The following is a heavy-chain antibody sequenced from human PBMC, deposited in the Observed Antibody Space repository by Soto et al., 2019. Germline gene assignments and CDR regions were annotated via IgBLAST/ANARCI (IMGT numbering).Heavy chain of an antibody. Sequence: ASVKVSCKASGYSFTNYYMHWVRQAPGQGLEYMGVIHPNGGGTSYAQKFQGRVTMTSDTSTSTVYMELNSLRVEDTALYYCVKGLNIDYNSGWFYFDYWGQGTVVTVSS. J-gene: IGHJ4*02. CDR3: VKGLNIDYNSGWFYFDY. CDR1: GYSFTNYY. V-gene: IGHV1-46*01. CDR2: IHPNGGGT. D-gene: IGHD6-19*01.